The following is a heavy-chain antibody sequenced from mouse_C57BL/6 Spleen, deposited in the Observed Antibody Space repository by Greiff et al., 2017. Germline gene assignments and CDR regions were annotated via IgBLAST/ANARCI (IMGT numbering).Heavy chain of an antibody. V-gene: IGHV14-2*01. Sequence: EVQLQQSGAELVKPGASVKLSCTASGFNIKDYYMHWVKQRTEQGLEWIGRIDPEDGDTTYAPKFQGKATITADTSSNTAYLQLSSLTSEDTAVYYCAYDGFYYWGQGTTLTVSS. CDR1: GFNIKDYY. J-gene: IGHJ2*01. CDR2: IDPEDGDT. D-gene: IGHD2-3*01. CDR3: AYDGFYY.